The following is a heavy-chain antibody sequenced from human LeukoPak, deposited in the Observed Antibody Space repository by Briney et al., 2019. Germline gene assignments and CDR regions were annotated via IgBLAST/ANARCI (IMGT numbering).Heavy chain of an antibody. V-gene: IGHV3-23*01. CDR3: ASSRLNTPHYFDY. D-gene: IGHD5-12*01. CDR1: GFTFSSYA. CDR2: ISGSGGST. Sequence: GGSLGLSCAASGFTFSSYAMSWVRQAPGKGLEWVSAISGSGGSTYYADSVKGRFTISRDNSKNTLYLQMNSLRAEDTAVYYCASSRLNTPHYFDYWGQGTLVTVSS. J-gene: IGHJ4*02.